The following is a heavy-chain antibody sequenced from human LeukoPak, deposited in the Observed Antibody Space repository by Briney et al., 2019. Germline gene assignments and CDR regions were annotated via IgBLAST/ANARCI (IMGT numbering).Heavy chain of an antibody. Sequence: SETLALTCTVSGGSINSYYWSWIRQPAGKGLEWIGRIYTSGGTIYNPSLQSRVTMSVDTSKNQFSLRLSSVTAADTAVYYCARSSPNVYWGQVTLVTVSS. CDR3: ARSSPNVY. V-gene: IGHV4-4*07. CDR1: GGSINSYY. J-gene: IGHJ4*02. D-gene: IGHD6-13*01. CDR2: IYTSGGT.